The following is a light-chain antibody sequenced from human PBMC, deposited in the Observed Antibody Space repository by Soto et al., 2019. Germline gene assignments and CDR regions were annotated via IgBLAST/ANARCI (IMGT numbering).Light chain of an antibody. Sequence: QSALTQPASVSGSPGQSITISCTGTRSDVGGYDHVSWYQQHPGKAPKLIIYDVSIRPSGVSNRFSGSKSGNTASLAVSGLQAEYEADYYCSSYTSKDTLVFGGGTKLTVL. CDR3: SSYTSKDTLV. V-gene: IGLV2-14*03. CDR2: DVS. J-gene: IGLJ3*02. CDR1: RSDVGGYDH.